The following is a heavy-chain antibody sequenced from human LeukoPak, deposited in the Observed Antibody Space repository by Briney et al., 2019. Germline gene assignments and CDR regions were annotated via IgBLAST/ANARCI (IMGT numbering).Heavy chain of an antibody. J-gene: IGHJ4*02. CDR1: GFTFSSYA. Sequence: GSLRLSCAASGFTFSSYAMSWVRQAPGKGLEWVSAIIGSGGSTYYADSVKGRFTISRDNSKNTLYLQMNSLRAEDTAVYYCAKDYYYDSSGYYSSFDYWGQGTLVTVSS. CDR3: AKDYYYDSSGYYSSFDY. D-gene: IGHD3-22*01. V-gene: IGHV3-23*01. CDR2: IIGSGGST.